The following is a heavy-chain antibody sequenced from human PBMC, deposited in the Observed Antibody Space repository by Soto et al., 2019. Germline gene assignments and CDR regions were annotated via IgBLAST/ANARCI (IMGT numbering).Heavy chain of an antibody. CDR1: GGSISSYY. D-gene: IGHD3-16*02. CDR3: ARDRVWGSDRTTWGAFDI. CDR2: IYYSGST. J-gene: IGHJ3*02. V-gene: IGHV4-59*01. Sequence: SETLSLTCTVSGGSISSYYWSWIRQPPGKGLEWIGYIYYSGSTNYNPSLKSRVTIPVDTSKNQFSLKLSSVTAADTAVYYCARDRVWGSDRTTWGAFDIWGQGTMVTVSS.